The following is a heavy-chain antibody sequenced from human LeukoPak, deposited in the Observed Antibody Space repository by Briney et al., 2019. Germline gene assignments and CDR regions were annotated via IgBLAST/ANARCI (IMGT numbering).Heavy chain of an antibody. CDR2: ISGTGDGT. CDR3: TKDRRNLDTFDM. J-gene: IGHJ3*02. Sequence: GGSLRLSSTASGFTFSSYGMSWVRQALGKGLEWVSGISGTGDGTYFADSVKGRFTISRDNSKNTVYLQMNSLRAEDTALYYCTKDRRNLDTFDMWGQGTMVTVSS. CDR1: GFTFSSYG. V-gene: IGHV3-23*01.